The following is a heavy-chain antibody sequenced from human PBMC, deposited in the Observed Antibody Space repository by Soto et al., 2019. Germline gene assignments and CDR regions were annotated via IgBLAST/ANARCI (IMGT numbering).Heavy chain of an antibody. CDR2: TYYRSKWYN. J-gene: IGHJ4*02. CDR3: ARDHGTIEPFEY. D-gene: IGHD1-1*01. Sequence: SQTLSLTCAISGDSVSSNTAAWNWIRLSPSRGLEWLGRTYYRSKWYNDYAVSVRSRITINADTSKNQFSLQLNSVTPEDTAVYYCARDHGTIEPFEYWGQGTLVTVSS. CDR1: GDSVSSNTAA. V-gene: IGHV6-1*01.